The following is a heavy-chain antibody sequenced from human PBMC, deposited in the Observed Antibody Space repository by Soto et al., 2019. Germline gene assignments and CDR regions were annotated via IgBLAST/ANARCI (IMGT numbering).Heavy chain of an antibody. CDR2: TYYRSKWYN. D-gene: IGHD3-10*01. CDR3: ARESYGSGSYDGMDV. V-gene: IGHV6-1*01. Sequence: QVQLQQSGPGLVKPSQTLSLTCVISGDSVSSNNAAWNWIRQSPSRGLEWLGRTYYRSKWYNDYALSVKSRIDINPHTSKNHFSLQLNSVSPEDTAMYYCARESYGSGSYDGMDVWGQGTTVTVSS. J-gene: IGHJ6*02. CDR1: GDSVSSNNAA.